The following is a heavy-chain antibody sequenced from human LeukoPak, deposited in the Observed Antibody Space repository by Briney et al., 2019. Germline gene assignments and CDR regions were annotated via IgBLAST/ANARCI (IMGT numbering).Heavy chain of an antibody. CDR2: IYYSGST. Sequence: TSETLSLTCTVSGGSISSSSYYWGWIRQPPGKGLEWIGSIYYSGSTYYNPSLKSRVTISVDTSKNQFSLKLSSVTAADTAVCYCARHRMYYYDSSGRGVADAFDIWGQGTMVTVSS. CDR1: GGSISSSSYY. CDR3: ARHRMYYYDSSGRGVADAFDI. J-gene: IGHJ3*02. D-gene: IGHD3-22*01. V-gene: IGHV4-39*01.